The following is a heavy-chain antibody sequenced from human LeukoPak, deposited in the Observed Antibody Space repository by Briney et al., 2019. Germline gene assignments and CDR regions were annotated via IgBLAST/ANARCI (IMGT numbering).Heavy chain of an antibody. J-gene: IGHJ4*02. CDR1: GGSISSYY. CDR2: IYSSGST. Sequence: SETLSLTCTVSGGSISSYYWSWIRQPAGKGLEWIGRIYSSGSTDYNPSLKSRVTMSVDTSKNKFSLKLSSVTAADTAVYYCARQGRYYYDSSGYYFNYWGQGTLVTVSS. CDR3: ARQGRYYYDSSGYYFNY. D-gene: IGHD3-22*01. V-gene: IGHV4-4*07.